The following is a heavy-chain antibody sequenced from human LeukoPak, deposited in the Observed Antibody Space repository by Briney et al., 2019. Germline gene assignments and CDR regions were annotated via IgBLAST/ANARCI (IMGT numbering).Heavy chain of an antibody. CDR2: IISNENSA. D-gene: IGHD6-13*01. Sequence: GGSLRLSCAASGFTFSSNWMHWVRQAPGKGLVWVSRIISNENSATYADSVKGRFTISRDNAKNTLYLQMNSLRAEDTAAYFCAKSWGILSSSWYLSFDNWGQGILVSVSS. CDR3: AKSWGILSSSWYLSFDN. V-gene: IGHV3-74*01. J-gene: IGHJ4*02. CDR1: GFTFSSNW.